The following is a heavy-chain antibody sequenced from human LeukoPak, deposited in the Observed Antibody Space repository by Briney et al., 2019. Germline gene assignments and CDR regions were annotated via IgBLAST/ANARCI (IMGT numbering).Heavy chain of an antibody. CDR3: AKDRDIVVVPRWFDP. D-gene: IGHD2-2*01. Sequence: GGSLRLSCAASGFTFSSYAMSWVRQAPGKGLEWVSAISGSGGGTYYADSVKGRFTISRDNSKNTLYLQMNSLRAEDTAVYYCAKDRDIVVVPRWFDPWGQGTLVTVSS. V-gene: IGHV3-23*01. CDR2: ISGSGGGT. CDR1: GFTFSSYA. J-gene: IGHJ5*02.